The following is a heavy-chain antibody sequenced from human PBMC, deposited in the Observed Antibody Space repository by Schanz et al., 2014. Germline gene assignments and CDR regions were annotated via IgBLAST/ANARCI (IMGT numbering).Heavy chain of an antibody. CDR3: AKVRYSSGWRGDYFDE. CDR2: ISASGGAT. V-gene: IGHV3-23*01. CDR1: EFTFSTDA. J-gene: IGHJ4*02. D-gene: IGHD6-25*01. Sequence: DVHLLESGGGLVQPGGSLRLSCAASEFTFSTDAMSWVRQAPGKGLEWLSVISASGGATYYADSVKGRFTISRDNSKNTLYLQMKSLRAEDTAVYYCAKVRYSSGWRGDYFDEWGQGTLVTVAS.